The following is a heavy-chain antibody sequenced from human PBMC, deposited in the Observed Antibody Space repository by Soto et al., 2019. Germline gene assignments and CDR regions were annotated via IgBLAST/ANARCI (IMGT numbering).Heavy chain of an antibody. CDR3: ARYSSGWNNWFDP. CDR2: IYYSGST. CDR1: GGSINSYY. J-gene: IGHJ5*02. Sequence: PSETLSLTCTVSGGSINSYYWSWIRQPPGKGLEWIGYIYYSGSTNYNPSLKSRVTISVDTSKNQFSLKLSSVTAADTAMYYCARYSSGWNNWFDPCGLGTLVTVSS. V-gene: IGHV4-59*01. D-gene: IGHD6-19*01.